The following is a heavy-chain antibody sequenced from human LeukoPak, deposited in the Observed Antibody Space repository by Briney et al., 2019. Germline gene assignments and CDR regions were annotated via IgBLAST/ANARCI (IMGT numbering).Heavy chain of an antibody. CDR2: IYYTGNT. J-gene: IGHJ4*02. CDR1: GGSTSSSNYY. Sequence: PSETLSLTCTVSGGSTSSSNYYWGWIRQPPGKGLEWIGGIYYTGNTYYNPSLKSRVTISVDTSKNQFSLKLSSVTAADTAVYYCARLGAGPTYYDFWSGYSSFYFDYRGQGTLVTVSS. V-gene: IGHV4-39*01. D-gene: IGHD3-3*01. CDR3: ARLGAGPTYYDFWSGYSSFYFDY.